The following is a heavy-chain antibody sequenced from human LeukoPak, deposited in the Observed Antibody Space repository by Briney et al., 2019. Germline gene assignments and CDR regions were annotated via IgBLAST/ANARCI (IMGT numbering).Heavy chain of an antibody. CDR1: GFTFSSFA. Sequence: GGSLRLSCAASGFTFSSFAMSWVRQAPGKGLEWGSVISDSGGSAYYADSVKGRFTISRDNSKNTLYLQMNSLRAEDTAVYYCASRPTCYYDSSGFNCLDYWGQGTLVTVSS. V-gene: IGHV3-23*01. D-gene: IGHD3-22*01. CDR2: ISDSGGSA. CDR3: ASRPTCYYDSSGFNCLDY. J-gene: IGHJ4*02.